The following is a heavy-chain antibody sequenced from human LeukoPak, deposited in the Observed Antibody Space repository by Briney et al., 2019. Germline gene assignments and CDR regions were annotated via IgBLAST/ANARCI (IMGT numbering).Heavy chain of an antibody. J-gene: IGHJ4*02. D-gene: IGHD3-22*01. CDR1: GFTPKSYS. Sequence: PGGSLRLSCAASGFTPKSYSMNWVRQAPGKGLEWVSYISGDTTTIFYAESLKGRFSISRDNAKNSLYLQMNSLRAEDTAVYYCARGGGYDSSGYYYSRPFDYWGQGTLVTVSS. CDR3: ARGGGYDSSGYYYSRPFDY. V-gene: IGHV3-48*01. CDR2: ISGDTTTI.